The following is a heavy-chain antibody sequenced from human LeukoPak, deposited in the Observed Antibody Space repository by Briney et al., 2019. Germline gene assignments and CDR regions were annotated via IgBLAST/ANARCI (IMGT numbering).Heavy chain of an antibody. CDR1: GFTFNRDW. J-gene: IGHJ5*02. V-gene: IGHV3-7*01. D-gene: IGHD5-12*01. Sequence: GGSLRLSCPASGFTFNRDWTAWVSPAPGKGLEWVANIKEDGSENNYVDSVKGRFTITRDNAENSLYLQMNSLIAEDTAVYYCARDRGYGDHPSWFDPRGQGTQVTVSS. CDR3: ARDRGYGDHPSWFDP. CDR2: IKEDGSEN.